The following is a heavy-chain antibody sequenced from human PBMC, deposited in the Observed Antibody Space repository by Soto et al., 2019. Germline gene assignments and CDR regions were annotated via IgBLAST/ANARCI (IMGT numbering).Heavy chain of an antibody. Sequence: GGSLRLSCAASGFTFSSYAMSWVRQAPGKGLEWVSTISESGGSTYYADSVKGRFTISRDNSKNTLHLQMNSLRAEDTAVYYCAKELGAAAGYSYNHNGMDVWGQGTTVTVSS. CDR2: ISESGGST. J-gene: IGHJ6*02. CDR1: GFTFSSYA. V-gene: IGHV3-23*01. D-gene: IGHD6-13*01. CDR3: AKELGAAAGYSYNHNGMDV.